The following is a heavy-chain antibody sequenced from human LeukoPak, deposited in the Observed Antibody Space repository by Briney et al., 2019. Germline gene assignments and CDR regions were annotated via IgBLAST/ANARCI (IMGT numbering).Heavy chain of an antibody. CDR1: GGSIRSHY. D-gene: IGHD3-22*01. V-gene: IGHV4-59*11. J-gene: IGHJ4*02. CDR3: ARDRGDYDSSGYYGYFDY. Sequence: SETLSLTCTVSGGSIRSHYWSWIRQPPGKGLEWIGYIYYSGSTNYNPTLKSRVTISVDTSKNQFSLKLSSVTAADTAVYYCARDRGDYDSSGYYGYFDYWGQGALVTVSS. CDR2: IYYSGST.